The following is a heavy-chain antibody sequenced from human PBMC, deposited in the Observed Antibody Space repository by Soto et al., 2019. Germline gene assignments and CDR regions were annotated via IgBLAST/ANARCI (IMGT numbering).Heavy chain of an antibody. J-gene: IGHJ4*02. V-gene: IGHV3-74*01. CDR2: VNGDGSST. D-gene: IGHD2-8*01. Sequence: PGGSLRLSCAASEYTFSSYWMHWVRQAPGKGLVWVSRVNGDGSSTSYADPVKGRFTISRDNAKNTVHLQMDSLRAEDTAVYYCARVMANLPWYFDYWGQGTLVTVSS. CDR1: EYTFSSYW. CDR3: ARVMANLPWYFDY.